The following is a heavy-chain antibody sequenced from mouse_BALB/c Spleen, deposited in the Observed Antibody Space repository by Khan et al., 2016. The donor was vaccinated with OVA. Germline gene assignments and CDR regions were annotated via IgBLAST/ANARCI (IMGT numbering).Heavy chain of an antibody. Sequence: EVQLQQSGPGLVKPSQSLSLTCTVTGYSITSGYAWNWIRQFPGNKLEWMGYISYSGVTSYTPSLKSRISINRDTSKNQFFLQLNSLTTEDTATYCCARGNYYGYYFDYWGQGTTLTVSS. D-gene: IGHD1-1*01. CDR3: ARGNYYGYYFDY. J-gene: IGHJ2*01. V-gene: IGHV3-2*02. CDR2: ISYSGVT. CDR1: GYSITSGYA.